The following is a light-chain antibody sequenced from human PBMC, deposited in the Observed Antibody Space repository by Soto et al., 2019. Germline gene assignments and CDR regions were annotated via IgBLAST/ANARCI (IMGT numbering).Light chain of an antibody. Sequence: QSALTQPASVSGSPGQSITISCTGTSSDIGDYNYVSWYQQYPGKVPKLVIYDVSHRPSGVSNRFSGSKSGNTASLTISGLQAEDEADYYCSSSITTTSLVVFGGGTKLTVL. J-gene: IGLJ3*02. CDR1: SSDIGDYNY. CDR2: DVS. CDR3: SSSITTTSLVV. V-gene: IGLV2-14*01.